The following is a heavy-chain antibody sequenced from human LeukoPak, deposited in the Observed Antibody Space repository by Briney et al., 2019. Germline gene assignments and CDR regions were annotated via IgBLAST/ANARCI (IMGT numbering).Heavy chain of an antibody. D-gene: IGHD2-21*02. Sequence: GGSLRLSCAASGFTLSSYGMHWVRQAPGKGLEWVAVIWYDGSNKYYADSVKGRFTFSRDNSKNTLYLQMNSLRAEDTAVYYCARDGYIVVVTEAKDYYYYYGMDVWGQGTTVTVSS. CDR3: ARDGYIVVVTEAKDYYYYYGMDV. CDR1: GFTLSSYG. V-gene: IGHV3-33*01. CDR2: IWYDGSNK. J-gene: IGHJ6*02.